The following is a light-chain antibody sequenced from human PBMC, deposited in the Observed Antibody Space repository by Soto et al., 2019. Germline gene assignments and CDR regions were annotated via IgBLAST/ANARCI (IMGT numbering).Light chain of an antibody. Sequence: QSALTQPASVSGSPGQSITISCTGTSSNVGSYILVSWYQQHPGKAPKLMIYEASKRPSGVSNRFSGSKSGNTASLTIAGLQAVDEADYYCCSYAGSSTYVFGGGTKLAVL. J-gene: IGLJ2*01. V-gene: IGLV2-23*01. CDR2: EAS. CDR1: SSNVGSYIL. CDR3: CSYAGSSTYV.